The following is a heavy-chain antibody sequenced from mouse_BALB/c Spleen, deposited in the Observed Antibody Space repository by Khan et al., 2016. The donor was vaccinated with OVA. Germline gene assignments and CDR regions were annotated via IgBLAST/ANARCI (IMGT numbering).Heavy chain of an antibody. J-gene: IGHJ4*01. CDR3: AISLYYSYGYALDC. CDR2: ISSTGGT. CDR1: GYSITSDYA. V-gene: IGHV3-2*02. Sequence: EVQLQESGPGLVKPSQSLSPTCTVTGYSITSDYAWNWIRQFPGNKLEWMGYISSTGGTSYNPSLKSRISITRDTSKNQFFLQLKSVTAEDTATYYCAISLYYSYGYALDCWGRGTLVTVSS. D-gene: IGHD2-14*01.